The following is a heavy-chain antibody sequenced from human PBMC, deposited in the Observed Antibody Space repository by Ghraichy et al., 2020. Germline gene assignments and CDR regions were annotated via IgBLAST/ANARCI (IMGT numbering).Heavy chain of an antibody. CDR1: GFTFNSYS. V-gene: IGHV3-48*02. Sequence: GGSLRLSCVGSGFTFNSYSMNWVRQSPGKGLEWVSYITRSSRTKVYADSVKGRFTISRDDAQNSVYLQMNSLRDEDTGVYYCARGSRVVRFYYYDGMDVWGQGTTVTGSS. CDR3: ARGSRVVRFYYYDGMDV. D-gene: IGHD4-23*01. CDR2: ITRSSRTK. J-gene: IGHJ6*02.